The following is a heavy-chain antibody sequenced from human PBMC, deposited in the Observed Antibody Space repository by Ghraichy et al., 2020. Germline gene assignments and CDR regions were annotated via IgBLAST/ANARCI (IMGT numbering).Heavy chain of an antibody. CDR2: INAGNGNT. Sequence: ASVKVSCKASGYTFTSYAMHWVRQAPGQRLEWMGWINAGNGNTKYSQKFQGRVTITRDTSASTAYMELSSLRSEDTAVYYCARTFHYYGSGSYYNDRYYYYGMDVWGQGTTVTVSS. CDR3: ARTFHYYGSGSYYNDRYYYYGMDV. CDR1: GYTFTSYA. D-gene: IGHD3-10*01. J-gene: IGHJ6*02. V-gene: IGHV1-3*01.